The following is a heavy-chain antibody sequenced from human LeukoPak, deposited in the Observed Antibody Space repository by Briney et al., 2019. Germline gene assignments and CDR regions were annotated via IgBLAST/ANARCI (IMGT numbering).Heavy chain of an antibody. Sequence: SETLSLTCTVSGGSISSYYWSWIRQPPGKGLEWIGYIYYSGSTNYNPSLKSRVTISVDTSKNQFSLKLSSVTAADTAVYYCARCRRVRGVKSAFDIWGQGTMVTVSS. CDR2: IYYSGST. CDR1: GGSISSYY. CDR3: ARCRRVRGVKSAFDI. D-gene: IGHD3-10*01. V-gene: IGHV4-59*12. J-gene: IGHJ3*02.